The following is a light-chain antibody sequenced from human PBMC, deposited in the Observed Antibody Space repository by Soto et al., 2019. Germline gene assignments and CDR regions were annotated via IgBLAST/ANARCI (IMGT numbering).Light chain of an antibody. J-gene: IGKJ3*01. Sequence: IVLTQSPGTLSLSPGERATLSCRASQSVRSSSLAWYQQKPGQAPRLLIYGASSRATGIPDRFSGSGSATDFTLTISRLEPEDFAVYYCQQYGGSPLTFGLGTKVQIK. CDR3: QQYGGSPLT. CDR2: GAS. V-gene: IGKV3-20*01. CDR1: QSVRSSS.